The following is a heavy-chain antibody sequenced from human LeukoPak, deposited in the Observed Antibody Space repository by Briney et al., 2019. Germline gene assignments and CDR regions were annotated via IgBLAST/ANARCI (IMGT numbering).Heavy chain of an antibody. V-gene: IGHV1-18*01. D-gene: IGHD2-15*01. CDR2: ISAYNGNT. Sequence: GASVKVSCMTSGYPFTKYGISWVRQAPGQGLEWMGWISAYNGNTNYAQKLQARVTMTTDTSTTTAYMELRGLTSDDTAVYYCAKQLGYCSDGSCYFPYWGQGTLVTVSS. J-gene: IGHJ4*02. CDR3: AKQLGYCSDGSCYFPY. CDR1: GYPFTKYG.